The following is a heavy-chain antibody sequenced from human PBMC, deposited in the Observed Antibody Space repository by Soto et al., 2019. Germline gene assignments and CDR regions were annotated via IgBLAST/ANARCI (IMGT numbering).Heavy chain of an antibody. CDR2: ISYDGSNK. CDR3: ARGTVEDRECIAAAGTKASCVYYYYGMDV. V-gene: IGHV3-30-3*01. Sequence: GGSLRLSCAASGFTFSSYAMHWVRQAPGKGLEWVAVISYDGSNKYYADSVKGRFTISRDNSKNTLYLQMNSLRAEDTAVYYCARGTVEDRECIAAAGTKASCVYYYYGMDVWGQGTTVTVSS. D-gene: IGHD6-13*01. CDR1: GFTFSSYA. J-gene: IGHJ6*02.